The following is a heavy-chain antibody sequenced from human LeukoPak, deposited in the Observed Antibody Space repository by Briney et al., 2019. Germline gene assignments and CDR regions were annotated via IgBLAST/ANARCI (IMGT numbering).Heavy chain of an antibody. J-gene: IGHJ4*02. CDR2: ISQSGRT. V-gene: IGHV4-38-2*02. CDR1: SYSISSGY. CDR3: ARNSCPSGSCYDNRGYFDY. Sequence: SETLSLTCTVSSYSISSGYWGWIRQPPGKGLEWVGSISQSGRTYYNPSPKSRLTISVDTSKTQFSLKLSSVTAADTAVYYCARNSCPSGSCYDNRGYFDYWGQGTLVTVSS. D-gene: IGHD2-15*01.